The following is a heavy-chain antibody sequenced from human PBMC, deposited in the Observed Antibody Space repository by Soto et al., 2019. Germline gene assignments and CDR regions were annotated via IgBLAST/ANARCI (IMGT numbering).Heavy chain of an antibody. CDR3: ARDLGGWPDY. CDR2: INAGNGNT. Sequence: ASVKVSCKASGYTFTSYAMHWVRQAPGQRLEWMGWINAGNGNTKYSQKFQVRVTITKDTSATTAYMELSSLISEDTAVYYCARDLGGWPDYWGQGTLVTVSS. V-gene: IGHV1-3*01. CDR1: GYTFTSYA. J-gene: IGHJ4*02. D-gene: IGHD2-15*01.